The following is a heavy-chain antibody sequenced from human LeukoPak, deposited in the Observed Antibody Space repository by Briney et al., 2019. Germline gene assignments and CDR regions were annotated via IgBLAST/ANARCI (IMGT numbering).Heavy chain of an antibody. D-gene: IGHD4-17*01. Sequence: GASVKVSCKVSGYTLTELSMHWVRQAPGKGLEWMGGFDPEDGETIYAQKFQGRVTMTEDTSTDTAYMELSSLRSEDTAVYYCARDLTVTSILWFDPWGQGTLVTVSS. J-gene: IGHJ5*02. CDR3: ARDLTVTSILWFDP. V-gene: IGHV1-24*01. CDR1: GYTLTELS. CDR2: FDPEDGET.